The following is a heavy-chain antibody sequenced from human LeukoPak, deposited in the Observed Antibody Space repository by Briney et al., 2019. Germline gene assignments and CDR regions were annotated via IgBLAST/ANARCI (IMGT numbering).Heavy chain of an antibody. V-gene: IGHV4-59*01. D-gene: IGHD6-19*01. CDR1: SGSINGYY. CDR3: ARDGRAGSLFAY. J-gene: IGHJ4*02. CDR2: ISYSGST. Sequence: PSETQSLTCTVSSGSINGYYWSWIRQPPGKGLEWVGYISYSGSTNYNPSLKSRVTISVDTSKNQFSLKLSSVTAADTAIYYCARDGRAGSLFAYWGQGTLVTVSS.